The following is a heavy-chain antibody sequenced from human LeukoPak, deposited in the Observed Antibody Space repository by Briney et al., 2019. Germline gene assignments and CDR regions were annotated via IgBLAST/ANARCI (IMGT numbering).Heavy chain of an antibody. CDR1: GFTFSSYG. J-gene: IGHJ4*02. Sequence: GGSLRLSCAASGFTFSSYGMHWVRQAPGKGLEWVAFIRFDGTIKHYADSVKGRFTISRDGSRNTLYLQVNSLRAEDTAIYYCAKDPRTITMVRGIGIDYWGQGTLVTVSS. CDR2: IRFDGTIK. D-gene: IGHD3-10*01. CDR3: AKDPRTITMVRGIGIDY. V-gene: IGHV3-30*02.